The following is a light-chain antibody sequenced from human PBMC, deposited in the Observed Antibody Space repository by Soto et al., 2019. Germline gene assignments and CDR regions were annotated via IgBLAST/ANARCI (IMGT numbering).Light chain of an antibody. CDR3: QQYNSYLWT. J-gene: IGKJ1*01. CDR2: DVS. Sequence: DIQMTQSPSTLSASVGDRVTITCRASQSISSWLAWYQQKPGKTPKLLIYDVSSLESGVPSRFSGSGSGTKFTLTISSLQPDDFATYYCQQYNSYLWTVGQGTKVEIK. CDR1: QSISSW. V-gene: IGKV1-5*01.